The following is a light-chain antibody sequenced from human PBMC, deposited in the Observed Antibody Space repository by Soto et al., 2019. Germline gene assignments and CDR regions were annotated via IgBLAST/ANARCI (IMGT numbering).Light chain of an antibody. J-gene: IGKJ1*01. V-gene: IGKV3-11*01. CDR2: DAS. CDR3: QQRSNWPRT. CDR1: QSVTSY. Sequence: EIVLTQSPATLSLSPGERATLSCRASQSVTSYLACYQQKPGQAPRLLIYDASNRATAIPARFSGSGSGTDFTLTSSSLGPEDCAVYYCQQRSNWPRTFGQGTKVEIK.